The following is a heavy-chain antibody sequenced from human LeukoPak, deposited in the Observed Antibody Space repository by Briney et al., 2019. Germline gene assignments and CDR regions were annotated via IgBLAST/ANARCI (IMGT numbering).Heavy chain of an antibody. D-gene: IGHD6-13*01. CDR2: IKSKTDGGTT. Sequence: GGSLRLSCAASGFTFSNAWMSWVRQAPGKGLEWVGRIKSKTDGGTTDCAAPVKGRFTISRDDSKNTLYLQMNSLKTEDTAVYYCRSIAAADSFDYWGQGTLVTVSS. V-gene: IGHV3-15*01. CDR1: GFTFSNAW. CDR3: RSIAAADSFDY. J-gene: IGHJ4*02.